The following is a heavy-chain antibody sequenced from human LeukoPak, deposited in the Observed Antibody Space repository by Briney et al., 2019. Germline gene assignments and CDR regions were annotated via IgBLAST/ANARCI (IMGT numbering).Heavy chain of an antibody. CDR2: IIPIFGTA. CDR3: AVGVVEMATITAAFDY. J-gene: IGHJ4*02. V-gene: IGHV1-69*13. Sequence: SVKVSCKASGGTFISYAISWVRQAPGQGLEWMGGIIPIFGTANYAQKFQGRVTITADESTSTAYMELSSLRSEDTAVYYCAVGVVEMATITAAFDYWGQGTLVTVSS. D-gene: IGHD5-24*01. CDR1: GGTFISYA.